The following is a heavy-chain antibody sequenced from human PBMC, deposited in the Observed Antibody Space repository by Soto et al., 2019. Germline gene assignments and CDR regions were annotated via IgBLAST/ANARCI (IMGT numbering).Heavy chain of an antibody. Sequence: PSETLSLTCAVSGGSISSGGYSWSWIRQPPGKGLEWIGYIYHSGSTYYNPSLKSRVTISVDRSKNQFSLKLNSVTAADTAVYYLCRSNGGDLNWFDPWGQGTLVTVSS. CDR2: IYHSGST. V-gene: IGHV4-30-2*01. CDR1: GGSISSGGYS. J-gene: IGHJ5*02. D-gene: IGHD2-21*02. CDR3: CRSNGGDLNWFDP.